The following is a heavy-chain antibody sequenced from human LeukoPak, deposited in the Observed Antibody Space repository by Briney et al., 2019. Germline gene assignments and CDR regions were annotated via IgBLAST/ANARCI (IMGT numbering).Heavy chain of an antibody. V-gene: IGHV1-69*04. CDR2: IIPMFGIA. CDR1: GGTLSSYA. J-gene: IGHJ4*02. CDR3: ARESRDDYGDYVTDF. Sequence: ASVKVSCKASGGTLSSYAISWVRQAPGRGLEEMGRIIPMFGIATYAHKLQGRVTITADKSTRTAYMEVSSLSSEDTAVYYCARESRDDYGDYVTDFWAQGTLVTVSS. D-gene: IGHD4-17*01.